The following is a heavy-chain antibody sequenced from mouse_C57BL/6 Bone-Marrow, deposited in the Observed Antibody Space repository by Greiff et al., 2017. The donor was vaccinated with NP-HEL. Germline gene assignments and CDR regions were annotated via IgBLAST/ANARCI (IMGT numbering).Heavy chain of an antibody. CDR1: GYAFSSYW. V-gene: IGHV1-80*01. D-gene: IGHD2-3*01. CDR2: IYPGDGDT. J-gene: IGHJ3*01. Sequence: QVQLQQSGAELVKPGASVKISCKASGYAFSSYWMNWVKQRPGKGLEWIGQIYPGDGDTNYNGKFKGKATLTADKSSSTAYMQLSSLTSEDSAVYFCATQVLYDGYFLFAYWGQGTLVTVSA. CDR3: ATQVLYDGYFLFAY.